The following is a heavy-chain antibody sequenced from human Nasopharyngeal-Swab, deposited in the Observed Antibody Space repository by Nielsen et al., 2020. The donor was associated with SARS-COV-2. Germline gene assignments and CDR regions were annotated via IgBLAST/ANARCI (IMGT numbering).Heavy chain of an antibody. J-gene: IGHJ6*02. D-gene: IGHD6-13*01. V-gene: IGHV7-4-1*02. CDR1: GYTFTSYA. CDR2: INTNTGNP. Sequence: ASVKVSCKASGYTFTSYAMNWVRQAPGQGLEWMGWINTNTGNPTYAQGFTGRFVFSLDTSVSTAYLQISSLKAEDTAVYYCARDTRSSWYYYYGMDVWGQETTVTVSS. CDR3: ARDTRSSWYYYYGMDV.